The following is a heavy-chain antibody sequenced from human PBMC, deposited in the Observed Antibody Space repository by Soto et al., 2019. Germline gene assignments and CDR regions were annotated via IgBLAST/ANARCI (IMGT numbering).Heavy chain of an antibody. V-gene: IGHV4-4*07. Sequence: SETLSLTCTVSGGSISSYYWSWIRQPAGKGLEWIGRIYTSGSTNYNPSLKSRATMSVDTSKNQFSLKLSSVTAADTAVYYCARDTYYYDSSGYRAFDYWGQGTLVTVSS. CDR3: ARDTYYYDSSGYRAFDY. CDR1: GGSISSYY. CDR2: IYTSGST. J-gene: IGHJ4*02. D-gene: IGHD3-22*01.